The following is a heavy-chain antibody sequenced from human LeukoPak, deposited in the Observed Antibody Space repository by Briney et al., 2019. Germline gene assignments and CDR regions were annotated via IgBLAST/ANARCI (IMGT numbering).Heavy chain of an antibody. Sequence: GESLKISCKGSGYSFTSYWIGWVRQMPGKGLEWMGIIYPGDSDTRYSPSFQGRVTISADKSISTAYLQWSSLKASDTAMYYCARQTYYYDSSGYSDDAFDIWGQGTMVTVSS. CDR3: ARQTYYYDSSGYSDDAFDI. CDR2: IYPGDSDT. V-gene: IGHV5-51*01. J-gene: IGHJ3*02. CDR1: GYSFTSYW. D-gene: IGHD3-22*01.